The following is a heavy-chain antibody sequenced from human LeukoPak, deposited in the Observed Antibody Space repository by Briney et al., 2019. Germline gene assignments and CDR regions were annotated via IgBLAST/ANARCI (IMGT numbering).Heavy chain of an antibody. CDR2: IIPIFGTA. V-gene: IGHV1-69*05. CDR3: ARGVRDCSSTSCYHEYFDY. CDR1: GGTFSSYA. J-gene: IGHJ4*02. Sequence: SVKVSCKASGGTFSSYAISWVRQATGQGLEWMGGIIPIFGTANYAQKFQGRVTITTDESTSTAYMELSSLRSEDTAVYYCARGVRDCSSTSCYHEYFDYWGQGTLVTVSS. D-gene: IGHD2-2*01.